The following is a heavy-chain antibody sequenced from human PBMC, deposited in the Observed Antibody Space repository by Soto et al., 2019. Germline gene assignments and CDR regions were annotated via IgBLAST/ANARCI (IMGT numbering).Heavy chain of an antibody. J-gene: IGHJ5*02. CDR1: GFTFSSYG. V-gene: IGHV3-33*01. Sequence: QVQLVESGGGVVQPGRSLRLSCAASGFTFSSYGMHWVRQAPGKGLEWVAVIWYDGSNKYYADSVKGRFTISRDNSKNTLYLQMNSLRDEDTAVYYCARDGGRGYQLLGWFDPWGQGTLVTVSS. CDR3: ARDGGRGYQLLGWFDP. CDR2: IWYDGSNK. D-gene: IGHD2-2*01.